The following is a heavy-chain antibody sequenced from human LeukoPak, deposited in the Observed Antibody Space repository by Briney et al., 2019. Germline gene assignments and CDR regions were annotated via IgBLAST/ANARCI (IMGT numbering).Heavy chain of an antibody. CDR3: AREDCGGDCYSRDYYYYGMDV. J-gene: IGHJ6*02. D-gene: IGHD2-21*02. V-gene: IGHV1-69*04. CDR2: IIPIFGIA. Sequence: ASVKVSCTASGGTFSSYAISWVRQAPGQGLEWMGRIIPIFGIANYAQKFQGRVTITADKSTSTAYMELSSLRSEDTAVYYCAREDCGGDCYSRDYYYYGMDVWGQGTTVTVSS. CDR1: GGTFSSYA.